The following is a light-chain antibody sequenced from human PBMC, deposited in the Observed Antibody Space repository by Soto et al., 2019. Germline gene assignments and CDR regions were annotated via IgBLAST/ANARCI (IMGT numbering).Light chain of an antibody. CDR2: SVS. Sequence: EILMTQSPATLSVSPGERATLSCRASQSVSSNLAWYQQKPGQAPRLLIYSVSTRATDIPARFSGSGSGTEFTLTISSLQSEDFAVYSCQQYNNWPPTWTFGQGTKVEI. V-gene: IGKV3-15*01. CDR3: QQYNNWPPTWT. CDR1: QSVSSN. J-gene: IGKJ1*01.